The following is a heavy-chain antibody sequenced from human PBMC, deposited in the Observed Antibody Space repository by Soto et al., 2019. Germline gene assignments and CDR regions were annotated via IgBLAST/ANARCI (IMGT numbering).Heavy chain of an antibody. CDR2: IKQDGSEK. CDR3: AREVRGILGDAFDI. D-gene: IGHD3-10*01. V-gene: IGHV3-7*03. Sequence: GGSLRLSCAASGFTFSSSWMSWVRQAPGKGLEWVANIKQDGSEKYYVDSVKGRFTISRDNAKNSLYLQMNSLRAEDTAVYYCAREVRGILGDAFDIWGQGTMVTVSS. J-gene: IGHJ3*02. CDR1: GFTFSSSW.